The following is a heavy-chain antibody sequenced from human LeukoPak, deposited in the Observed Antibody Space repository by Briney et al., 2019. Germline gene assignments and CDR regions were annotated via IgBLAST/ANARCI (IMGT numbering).Heavy chain of an antibody. D-gene: IGHD6-19*01. CDR1: GFTFSSYW. CDR3: AKSNIAVAAFFDY. J-gene: IGHJ4*02. Sequence: PGGALRLSCAASGFTFSSYWMSWVRQAPGKGLEGVANIKQDGSEKYYVDSVKGRFTISRDDAKNSLYLQMNSLRAEDTAVYYCAKSNIAVAAFFDYWGQGTLVTVSS. V-gene: IGHV3-7*01. CDR2: IKQDGSEK.